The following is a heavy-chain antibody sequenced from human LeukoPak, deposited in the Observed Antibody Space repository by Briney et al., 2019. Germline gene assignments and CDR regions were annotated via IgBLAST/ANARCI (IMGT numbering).Heavy chain of an antibody. Sequence: PGGSLRLSCAASGFIVNSNYMNWVRQAPGKGLEWVSTISGGGGSTYYADSVKGRFTISRDNSKNTLYLQVNSLRAEDTAVYYCAKGGKWDVTPFDYWGQGTLVTVSS. CDR3: AKGGKWDVTPFDY. D-gene: IGHD1-26*01. J-gene: IGHJ4*02. V-gene: IGHV3-23*01. CDR2: ISGGGGST. CDR1: GFIVNSNY.